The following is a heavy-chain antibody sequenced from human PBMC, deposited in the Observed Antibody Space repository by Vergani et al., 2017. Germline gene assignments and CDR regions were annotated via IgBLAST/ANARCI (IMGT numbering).Heavy chain of an antibody. CDR2: IRSKANSYAT. V-gene: IGHV3-73*01. CDR3: AKLPSGRIVGPLYYFDS. Sequence: EVQLLESGGGLVQPGGSLKLSCAASGFTFSGSAMHWVRQASGKGLEWVGRIRSKANSYATAYAASVKGRFTISRDDSKNTAYLQMNSLRAEDTAVYYCAKLPSGRIVGPLYYFDSWGQGTLVTVSS. CDR1: GFTFSGSA. J-gene: IGHJ4*02. D-gene: IGHD1-26*01.